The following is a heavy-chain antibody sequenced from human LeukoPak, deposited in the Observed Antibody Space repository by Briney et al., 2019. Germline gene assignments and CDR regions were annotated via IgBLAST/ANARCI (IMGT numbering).Heavy chain of an antibody. V-gene: IGHV4-39*01. CDR2: TYYSGNT. CDR3: ARLRGSRNY. CDR1: GSSISSSNYF. Sequence: SETLSLTCTVSGSSISSSNYFWGWIRQPPGKGLAWIGSTYYSGNTYYNPSLKSRVTISVDTSKNQFSLKLSSVTAADTAAYYCARLRGSRNYWGQGALVTVSS. D-gene: IGHD3-10*01. J-gene: IGHJ4*02.